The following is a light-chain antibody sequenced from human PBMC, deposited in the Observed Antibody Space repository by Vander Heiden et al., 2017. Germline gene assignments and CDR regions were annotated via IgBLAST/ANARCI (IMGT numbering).Light chain of an antibody. J-gene: IGLJ3*02. CDR1: SSDIGSNY. V-gene: IGLV1-47*02. Sequence: QSALTHPRSASGTPGQRDTIPCSGRSSDIGSNYLYWYHQLPGPAPNLRCESNNRRRSGVPARFAGSKSGTSASPQTSVPPAEEGAYYDGDDWDDNLSGRVFGGGTKLTVL. CDR2: SNN. CDR3: DDWDDNLSGRV.